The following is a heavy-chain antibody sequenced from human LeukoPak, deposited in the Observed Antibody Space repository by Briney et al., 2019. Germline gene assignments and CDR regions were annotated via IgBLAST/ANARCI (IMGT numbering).Heavy chain of an antibody. J-gene: IGHJ6*03. CDR1: GGSISSYY. CDR2: IYTGGST. V-gene: IGHV4-4*07. D-gene: IGHD1-14*01. Sequence: SETLSLTCTVSGGSISSYYWSWIRQPAGKGLEWIGGIYTGGSTNYNPSLERRVTMSVYTSKNQFSQKLSSVTAADTAVYYCARGLRIRTGTEYAYYYYMDVWGQGTTVTVSS. CDR3: ARGLRIRTGTEYAYYYYMDV.